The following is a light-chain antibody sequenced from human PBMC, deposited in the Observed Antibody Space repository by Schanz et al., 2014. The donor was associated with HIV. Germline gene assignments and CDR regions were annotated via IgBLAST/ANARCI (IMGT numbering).Light chain of an antibody. Sequence: DIQMTQSPSTLSASVGDRVTITCRASQSISAWLAWYQQKPGKAPNLLIYQASSLNIGVPSRFSGSGSGTEFTLTISSLQPDDFVTYYCQQYDCSSWTFGLGTKVETK. CDR3: QQYDCSSWT. V-gene: IGKV1-5*03. J-gene: IGKJ1*01. CDR1: QSISAW. CDR2: QAS.